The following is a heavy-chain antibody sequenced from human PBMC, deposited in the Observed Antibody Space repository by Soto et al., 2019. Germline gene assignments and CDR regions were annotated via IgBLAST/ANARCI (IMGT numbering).Heavy chain of an antibody. CDR3: ARDGGGLGY. V-gene: IGHV3-74*01. CDR1: GFTFSNYR. Sequence: EVQLVESGGGLVQPGGSVRLSCVVSGFTFSNYRMHWVRQAPGKGLVWVSRIESDGSSTTYADSVKGRFTISRDNAKNTLYLQMNGLSGEDTAIYYWARDGGGLGYWCQGTLVTVAS. J-gene: IGHJ4*02. D-gene: IGHD3-10*01. CDR2: IESDGSST.